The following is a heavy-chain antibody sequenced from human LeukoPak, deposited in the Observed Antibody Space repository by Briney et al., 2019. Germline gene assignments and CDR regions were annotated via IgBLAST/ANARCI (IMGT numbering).Heavy chain of an antibody. V-gene: IGHV4-34*01. J-gene: IGHJ4*02. CDR2: INHSGST. CDR3: ARGPRAIYYYDSSGYLDY. D-gene: IGHD3-22*01. CDR1: GWSFSGYY. Sequence: SETLSLTCAVSGWSFSGYYWNWIRQPPGKGLEWIGEINHSGSTNYNPSLKSRVTISVDTSKNQFSLKLSSVTAADTAVYYCARGPRAIYYYDSSGYLDYWGQGTLVTVSS.